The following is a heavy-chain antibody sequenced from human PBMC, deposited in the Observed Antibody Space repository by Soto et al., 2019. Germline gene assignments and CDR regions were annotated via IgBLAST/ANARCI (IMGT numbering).Heavy chain of an antibody. CDR1: GFTFSGYA. D-gene: IGHD3-3*01. CDR2: ISGSGGST. V-gene: IGHV3-23*01. CDR3: AKDMRVDGIFGVVIIKAFDI. J-gene: IGHJ3*02. Sequence: GGSLRLSCAASGFTFSGYAMSWVREAPGEGLAWVSAISGSGGSTYYADPVKGRFTISRDNSKNTLYLQMNSLRAEDTDVYYCAKDMRVDGIFGVVIIKAFDIWGQGTMVTVSS.